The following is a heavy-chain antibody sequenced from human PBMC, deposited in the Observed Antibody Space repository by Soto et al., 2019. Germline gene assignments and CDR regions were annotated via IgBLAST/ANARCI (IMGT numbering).Heavy chain of an antibody. V-gene: IGHV3-74*01. CDR3: ARGGAMGVDY. CDR1: GFTFNNNW. CDR2: IDSYSTTT. Sequence: PGGSLRLSCTASGFTFNNNWMHWVRQAPGKGLVWVARIDSYSTTTNYADSVKGRFTISRDNAKNTVFLHLNSLTDEDTAVYYCARGGAMGVDYWGQGTLVTVS. D-gene: IGHD1-26*01. J-gene: IGHJ4*02.